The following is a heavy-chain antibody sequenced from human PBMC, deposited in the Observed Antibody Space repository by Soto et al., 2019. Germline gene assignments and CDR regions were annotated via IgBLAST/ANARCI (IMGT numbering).Heavy chain of an antibody. CDR1: GGSISSYY. CDR2: IYYSGST. CDR3: ARGAGWLQYYNWFDP. Sequence: QVQLQESGPGLVKPSETLSLTCTVSGGSISSYYWSWIRQPPGKGLEWIGYIYYSGSTNYNPSLKRRVTISVDTSKNQFSLKLSSVTAADTAVYYCARGAGWLQYYNWFDPWGQGTLVTVSS. V-gene: IGHV4-59*01. D-gene: IGHD5-12*01. J-gene: IGHJ5*02.